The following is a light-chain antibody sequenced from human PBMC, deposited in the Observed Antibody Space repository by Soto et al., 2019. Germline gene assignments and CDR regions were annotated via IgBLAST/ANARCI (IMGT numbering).Light chain of an antibody. CDR3: QSYYNAPFP. CDR2: AAS. V-gene: IGKV1-27*01. Sequence: DIQVTQHPSSLSASVGDRVTITCRASQGIKNYLAWYQQKPGETPKLLLYAASTLESGIPPRFSGSGSGTDFTLTINNLRPEDVANYYCQSYYNAPFPFGGGTKVEIK. CDR1: QGIKNY. J-gene: IGKJ4*01.